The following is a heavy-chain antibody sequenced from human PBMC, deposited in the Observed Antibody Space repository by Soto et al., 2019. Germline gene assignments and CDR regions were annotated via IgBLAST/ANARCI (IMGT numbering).Heavy chain of an antibody. CDR1: GYTFTSYD. D-gene: IGHD6-13*01. CDR2: MNPNSGNT. CDR3: ARDGAAAGTSDYYYGMDV. Sequence: GASVKVSCKASGYTFTSYDINWVRQATGQGLEWMGWMNPNSGNTGYAQKFQGRVTMTRNTSISTAYMELRSLRSEDTAVYYCARDGAAAGTSDYYYGMDVWGQGTTVTVSS. J-gene: IGHJ6*02. V-gene: IGHV1-8*01.